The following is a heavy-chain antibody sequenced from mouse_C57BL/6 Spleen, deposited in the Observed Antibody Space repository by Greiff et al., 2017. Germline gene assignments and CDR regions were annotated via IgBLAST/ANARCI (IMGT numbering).Heavy chain of an antibody. CDR2: IDPSDSYT. CDR1: GYTFTSYW. Sequence: QVQLQQPGAELVMPGASVKLSCKASGYTFTSYWMHWVKQRPGQGLEWIGEIDPSDSYTNYNQKFKGKSTLTVDKSSSTAYMQLSSLTSEDSAVYYCARERGYDYDAWFAYWGQGTLVTVSA. D-gene: IGHD2-4*01. CDR3: ARERGYDYDAWFAY. J-gene: IGHJ3*01. V-gene: IGHV1-69*01.